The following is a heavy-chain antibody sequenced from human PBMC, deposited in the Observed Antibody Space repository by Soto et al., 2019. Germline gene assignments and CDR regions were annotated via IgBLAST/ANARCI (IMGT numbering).Heavy chain of an antibody. D-gene: IGHD3-22*01. Sequence: SGFTFSSYWMHWVRQAPGKGLVWVSRINSDGSSTSYADSVKGRFTISRDNAKNTLYLQMNSLRAEDTAVYYCARVARWLYDAFDIWGQGTMVT. CDR2: INSDGSST. CDR1: GFTFSSYW. J-gene: IGHJ3*02. V-gene: IGHV3-74*01. CDR3: ARVARWLYDAFDI.